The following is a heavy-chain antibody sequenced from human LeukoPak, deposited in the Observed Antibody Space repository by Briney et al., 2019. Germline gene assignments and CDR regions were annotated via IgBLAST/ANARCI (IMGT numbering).Heavy chain of an antibody. V-gene: IGHV3-15*01. CDR3: ARDDGEL. CDR2: IKSKTDGGTT. J-gene: IGHJ4*02. D-gene: IGHD3-10*01. CDR1: GFTFSNAW. Sequence: GGSLRLSCAASGFTFSNAWMSWVRQAPGKGLEWVGRIKSKTDGGTTDYAAPVKGRFTISRDDSKNTLYLQMNSLRAEDTAVYFCARDDGELWGQGTLVTVSS.